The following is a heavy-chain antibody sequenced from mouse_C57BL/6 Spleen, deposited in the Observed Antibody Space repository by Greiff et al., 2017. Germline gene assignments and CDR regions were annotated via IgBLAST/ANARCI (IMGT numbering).Heavy chain of an antibody. J-gene: IGHJ2*01. D-gene: IGHD1-1*01. CDR1: GYTFTDYY. V-gene: IGHV1-26*01. CDR2: INPNNGGT. Sequence: EVQLQQSGPELVKPGASVKISCKASGYTFTDYYMNWVKQSHGKSLEWIGDINPNNGGTSYNQKFKGKATLTVDKSSSTAYMELRSLTSQDSAVYYCAHGDYGSSLYYFDYWGQGTTLTVSS. CDR3: AHGDYGSSLYYFDY.